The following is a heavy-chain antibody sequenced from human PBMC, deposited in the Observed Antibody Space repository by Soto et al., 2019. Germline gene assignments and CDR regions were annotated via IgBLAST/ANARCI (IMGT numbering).Heavy chain of an antibody. D-gene: IGHD1-1*01. CDR2: IYATGTT. CDR1: GASISGFF. CDR3: VRDGTKTLRDWFDP. J-gene: IGHJ5*02. V-gene: IGHV4-4*07. Sequence: SETLSLTCTVSGASISGFFWSWIRKSAGKGLEWIGRIYATGTTEYNPSLKSRVMMSVDTSKKQFSLKLRSVTAGDTAVYYCVRDGTKTLRDWFDPWGQGISVTVSS.